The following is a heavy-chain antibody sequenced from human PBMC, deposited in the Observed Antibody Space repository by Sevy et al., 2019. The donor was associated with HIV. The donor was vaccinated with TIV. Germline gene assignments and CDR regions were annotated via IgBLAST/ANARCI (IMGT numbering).Heavy chain of an antibody. CDR2: INPSGGST. CDR3: ARVYYYDYSGPGY. Sequence: ASVKVSCKASGYSFTNYYIHWVRQAPGQGLEWMGVINPSGGSTSYAQKLQGRVTMTRDTSTSTVYMELSSLRSEDTAVYYCARVYYYDYSGPGYWCQGTLVTVSS. CDR1: GYSFTNYY. D-gene: IGHD3-22*01. V-gene: IGHV1-46*04. J-gene: IGHJ4*02.